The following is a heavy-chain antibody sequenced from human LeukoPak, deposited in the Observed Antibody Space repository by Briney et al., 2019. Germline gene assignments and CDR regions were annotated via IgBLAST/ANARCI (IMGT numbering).Heavy chain of an antibody. CDR2: INPNSGGT. CDR3: ARDLVPRYYGSGSYYPFDY. CDR1: GYTFTGYY. V-gene: IGHV1-2*02. D-gene: IGHD3-10*01. Sequence: ASVKVSCKASGYTFTGYYMHWVRQAPGQGLEWMGWINPNSGGTNYAQKLQGRVTMTTDTSTSTAYMELRSLRSDDTAVYYCARDLVPRYYGSGSYYPFDYWGQGTLVTVSS. J-gene: IGHJ4*02.